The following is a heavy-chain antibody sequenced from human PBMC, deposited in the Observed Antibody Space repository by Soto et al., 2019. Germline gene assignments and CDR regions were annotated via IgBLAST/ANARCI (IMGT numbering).Heavy chain of an antibody. CDR2: ISYDGSNI. CDR1: GFTFSSYG. Sequence: GRSLRRSCAASGFTFSSYGMHWVRQAPGKGLEWVAGISYDGSNINYADSVKGRFTISRDNARNTLYLEMNSLRAEDTALYYCTRDIGGKGAYWGPGTLVNVSS. J-gene: IGHJ4*02. D-gene: IGHD3-10*01. CDR3: TRDIGGKGAY. V-gene: IGHV3-30*03.